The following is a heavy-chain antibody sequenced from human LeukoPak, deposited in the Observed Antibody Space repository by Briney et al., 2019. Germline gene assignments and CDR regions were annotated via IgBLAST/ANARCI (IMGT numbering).Heavy chain of an antibody. D-gene: IGHD2-15*01. CDR2: ISSNGGST. CDR3: ARDQGSPGYCSGGSCPIGY. J-gene: IGHJ4*02. V-gene: IGHV3-64*01. Sequence: PGGSLRLSCAASGFTFSSYAMHWVRQAPGKGLEYVPAISSNGGSTYYANSVKGRFTISRDNSKNTLYLQMGSLRAEDMAVYYCARDQGSPGYCSGGSCPIGYWGQGTLVTVSS. CDR1: GFTFSSYA.